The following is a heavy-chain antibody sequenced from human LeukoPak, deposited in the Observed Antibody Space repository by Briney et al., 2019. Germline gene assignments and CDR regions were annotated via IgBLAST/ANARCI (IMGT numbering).Heavy chain of an antibody. CDR3: ARPVATSVDYYYMDV. D-gene: IGHD5-12*01. J-gene: IGHJ6*03. Sequence: NSSETLSLTCTVSGGSISSSSYYWGWIRQPPGKGLEWIGSIYYSGSTYYDPSLKSRVTISVDTSKNQFSLKLSSVTAADTALYYCARPVATSVDYYYMDVWGKGTTVTVSS. CDR1: GGSISSSSYY. CDR2: IYYSGST. V-gene: IGHV4-39*07.